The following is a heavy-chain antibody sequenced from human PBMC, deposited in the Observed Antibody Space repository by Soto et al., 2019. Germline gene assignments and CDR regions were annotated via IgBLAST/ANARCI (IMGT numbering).Heavy chain of an antibody. CDR2: IKSKTDGGTT. Sequence: GGSLRLSCAASGFTFSNAWMGWVRQAPGKGLEWVGRIKSKTDGGTTDYAAPVKGRFTISRDDSKNTLYLQMNSLKTEDTAVYYCTTGYGSGSYYNGYYYYGMDVWGQGTTVTVSS. CDR3: TTGYGSGSYYNGYYYYGMDV. CDR1: GFTFSNAW. D-gene: IGHD3-10*01. J-gene: IGHJ6*02. V-gene: IGHV3-15*01.